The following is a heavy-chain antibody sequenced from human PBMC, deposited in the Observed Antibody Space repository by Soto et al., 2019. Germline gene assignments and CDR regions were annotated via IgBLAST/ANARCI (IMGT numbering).Heavy chain of an antibody. Sequence: EVQLVESGGGLVQPGGSLRLSCAASGFTFSSYSMNWVRQAPGKGLEWVSYISSSSSTIYYSDSVKGRFTISRDNAKNSLYLQMNSLRDEDTAVYYCARTDWLSCHFEPWGQGTLVTVSS. D-gene: IGHD3-9*01. CDR3: ARTDWLSCHFEP. CDR2: ISSSSSTI. V-gene: IGHV3-48*02. CDR1: GFTFSSYS. J-gene: IGHJ5*02.